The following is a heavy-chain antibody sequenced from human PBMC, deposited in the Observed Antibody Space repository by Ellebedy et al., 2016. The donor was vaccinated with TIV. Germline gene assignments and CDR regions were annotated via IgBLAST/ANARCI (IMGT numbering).Heavy chain of an antibody. V-gene: IGHV4-59*04. CDR2: IYYTGTT. CDR3: VRGVREVYYYGMDV. CDR1: GGSLSGYY. D-gene: IGHD3-10*01. J-gene: IGHJ6*02. Sequence: MPSETLSLTCAIYGGSLSGYYWSWIRLPPGQGPEWVGTIYYTGTTYYNPSLESRVTMSVDTSRNQFFLRLTSVTATDTAVYYCVRGVREVYYYGMDVWGQGTTVTVSS.